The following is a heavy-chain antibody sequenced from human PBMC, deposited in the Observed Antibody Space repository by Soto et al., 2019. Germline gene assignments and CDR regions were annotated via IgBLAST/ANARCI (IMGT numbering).Heavy chain of an antibody. CDR1: GGSISSSSYY. Sequence: QLQLQESGPGLVKPSETLSLTCTVSGGSISSSSYYWGWIRQPPGKGLEWIGSIYYSGSTYYNPSLKSRVTISVDTSKNQFSLKLSSVTAADTAVYYCARQTSDGSAVLRFLEWLPKNTPDYYYGMDVWGQGTTVTVSS. J-gene: IGHJ6*02. D-gene: IGHD3-3*01. CDR2: IYYSGST. CDR3: ARQTSDGSAVLRFLEWLPKNTPDYYYGMDV. V-gene: IGHV4-39*01.